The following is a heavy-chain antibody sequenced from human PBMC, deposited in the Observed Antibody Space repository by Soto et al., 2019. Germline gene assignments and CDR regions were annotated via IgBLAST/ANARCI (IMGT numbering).Heavy chain of an antibody. CDR2: IKQDESEK. CDR1: GFSFSDYW. J-gene: IGHJ4*02. D-gene: IGHD3-22*01. CDR3: ARGDYFDRRFDY. Sequence: EVQLVESGGGLVQPGGSLKLSCAASGFSFSDYWMSWVRQAPGKGLEWVATIKQDESEKYYVDSVKGRFTVSRDNAKNSLYLQMNSVRVEDTAVYYCARGDYFDRRFDYWGQGALVTVSS. V-gene: IGHV3-7*03.